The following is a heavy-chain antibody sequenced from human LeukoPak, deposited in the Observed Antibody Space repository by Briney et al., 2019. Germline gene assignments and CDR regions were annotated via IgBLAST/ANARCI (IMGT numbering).Heavy chain of an antibody. CDR1: GFTFSNYW. Sequence: GGSLRLSCAASGFTFSNYWMSWVRQAPGKGLEWVAGIKEDGSEKYYVDSVKGRFTISRDNAKSSLYLQMNSLRAEDTAVYYCARARNLDFWGQGTLVTVSS. V-gene: IGHV3-7*05. CDR2: IKEDGSEK. CDR3: ARARNLDF. J-gene: IGHJ4*02.